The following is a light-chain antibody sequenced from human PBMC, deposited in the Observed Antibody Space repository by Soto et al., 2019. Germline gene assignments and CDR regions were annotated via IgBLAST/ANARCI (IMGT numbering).Light chain of an antibody. Sequence: QAVVTQEPSFSVSPGGTVTLTCALSSGSVSTANYPSWYRQTPGQPPRTVIYSTNTRSSGVPDRFSGSILGDKAALTITRAQADDESVYDCAVYMGRGPLYVFGSGTKLTVL. J-gene: IGLJ1*01. CDR3: AVYMGRGPLYV. CDR2: STN. CDR1: SGSVSTANY. V-gene: IGLV8-61*01.